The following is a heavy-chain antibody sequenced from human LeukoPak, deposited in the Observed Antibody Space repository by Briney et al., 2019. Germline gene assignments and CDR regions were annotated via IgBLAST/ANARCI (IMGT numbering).Heavy chain of an antibody. CDR2: ISSSSYI. J-gene: IGHJ2*01. D-gene: IGHD4-17*01. Sequence: GGSLRLSCAASGFTFSSYSMNWVRQAPGKGLEWVSSISSSSYIYYADSVKGRFTISRDNAKNSLYLQMNSLRAEDTAVYYCAREIGSDYGGRYFDLWGRGTLVTVSS. CDR1: GFTFSSYS. V-gene: IGHV3-21*01. CDR3: AREIGSDYGGRYFDL.